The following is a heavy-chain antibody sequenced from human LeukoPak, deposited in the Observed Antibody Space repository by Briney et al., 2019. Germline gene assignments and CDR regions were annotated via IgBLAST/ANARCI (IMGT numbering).Heavy chain of an antibody. D-gene: IGHD5-24*01. CDR2: ISSSGTTI. Sequence: LTCAVSGDSISNANWWNWVRQAPGKGLEWLSYISSSGTTIYYADSVKGRFTISRDNAKNSLYLQMNSLRAEDTAVYYCARETRVRWTDYWGQGILVTVSS. CDR3: ARETRVRWTDY. CDR1: GDSISNAN. J-gene: IGHJ4*02. V-gene: IGHV3-48*03.